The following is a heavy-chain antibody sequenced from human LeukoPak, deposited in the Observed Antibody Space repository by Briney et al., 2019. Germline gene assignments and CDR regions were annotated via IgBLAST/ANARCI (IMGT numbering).Heavy chain of an antibody. V-gene: IGHV3-49*04. D-gene: IGHD2-15*01. Sequence: GGSLRLSCTASGFTFGDYAMSWVRQAPGKGLEWVGFIRSKAYGGTTEYAASVKGRFTISRDDSKSIAYLQMNSLKTEDTAVYYCTRGGSGLSWFDPWGQGTLVTVSS. CDR2: IRSKAYGGTT. J-gene: IGHJ5*02. CDR3: TRGGSGLSWFDP. CDR1: GFTFGDYA.